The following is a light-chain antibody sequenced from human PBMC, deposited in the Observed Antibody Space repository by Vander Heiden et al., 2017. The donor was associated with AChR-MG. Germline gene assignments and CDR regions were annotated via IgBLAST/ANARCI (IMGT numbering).Light chain of an antibody. CDR2: EVT. CDR3: FSYATSTTLL. J-gene: IGLJ2*01. CDR1: SSDFGTYNL. Sequence: QSALTQPAYVSGSPGQSITISCTGTSSDFGTYNLVSWYQQHPGKAPKVMIYEVTQRPSGVSNRFSGSKSGNTASLTISGLQAEDEADYYCFSYATSTTLLFGGGTKLTVL. V-gene: IGLV2-23*02.